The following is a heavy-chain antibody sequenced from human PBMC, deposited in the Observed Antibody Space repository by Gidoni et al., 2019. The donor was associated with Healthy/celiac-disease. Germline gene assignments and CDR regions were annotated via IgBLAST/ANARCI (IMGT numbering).Heavy chain of an antibody. CDR1: GFTFSSYS. V-gene: IGHV3-21*01. CDR3: ARDPAVADLDY. Sequence: EVQLVESGGGLVKPGGSLRLSRAASGFTFSSYSMKWVRQAPGKGLGWVSSISSSSSYIYYADSVKGRFTISRDNAKNSLYLQMNSLRAEDTAVYYCARDPAVADLDYWGQGTLVTVSS. CDR2: ISSSSSYI. J-gene: IGHJ4*02. D-gene: IGHD6-19*01.